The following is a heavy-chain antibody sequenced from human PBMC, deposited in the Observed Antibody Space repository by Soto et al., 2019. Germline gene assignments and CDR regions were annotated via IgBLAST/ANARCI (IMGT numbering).Heavy chain of an antibody. CDR3: ARDNWNSY. D-gene: IGHD1-1*01. Sequence: GGSLRLSCVASGFTFNIYWMHWVRQAPGKGLEWVSRIDNDGSATTYADSVKGRFTISRDNAKNTLFLQMNTLRVDDTAVYYCARDNWNSYWGQGTLVTVLL. CDR2: IDNDGSAT. J-gene: IGHJ4*02. V-gene: IGHV3-74*01. CDR1: GFTFNIYW.